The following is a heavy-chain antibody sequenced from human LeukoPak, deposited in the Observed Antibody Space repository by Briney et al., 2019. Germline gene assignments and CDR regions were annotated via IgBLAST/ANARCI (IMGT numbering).Heavy chain of an antibody. V-gene: IGHV4-34*01. CDR1: GGSFSGYY. J-gene: IGHJ6*02. D-gene: IGHD3-22*01. Sequence: SETLSLTCAVYGGSFSGYYWSWIRQPPGKGLEWIGEINHSGSTNYNPSLKSRVTISVDTSKNQFSLKLSSVTAADTAVYYCARADGYYSDSSYGMDVWGQGPTVTVSS. CDR2: INHSGST. CDR3: ARADGYYSDSSYGMDV.